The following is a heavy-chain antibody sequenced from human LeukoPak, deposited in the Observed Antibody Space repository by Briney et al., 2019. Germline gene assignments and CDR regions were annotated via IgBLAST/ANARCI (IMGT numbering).Heavy chain of an antibody. CDR2: IRYDGSNK. CDR3: AKDELLWFGESYFDY. V-gene: IGHV3-30*02. J-gene: IGHJ4*02. D-gene: IGHD3-10*01. CDR1: GFTFSSYG. Sequence: RPGGSLRLSCAASGFTFSSYGMHWVRQAPGKGLEWVAFIRYDGSNKYYADSVKGRFTISRDNSKNTLYLQMNSLRAEDTAVYYCAKDELLWFGESYFDYWGQGTLVTVSS.